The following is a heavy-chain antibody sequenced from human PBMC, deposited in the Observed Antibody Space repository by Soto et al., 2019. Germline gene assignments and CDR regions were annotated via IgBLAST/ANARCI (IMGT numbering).Heavy chain of an antibody. V-gene: IGHV3-11*01. Sequence: GGSLRLSCAGSGFTFSDYYMSWIRQAPGKGLEWVSYISSSGNIIYYADSVKGRFTISRDNAKNSLYLQMNSLRAEDTAVYYRARDLGYYASDGYFDYWGQGTLVTVSS. D-gene: IGHD3-22*01. CDR1: GFTFSDYY. CDR3: ARDLGYYASDGYFDY. J-gene: IGHJ4*02. CDR2: ISSSGNII.